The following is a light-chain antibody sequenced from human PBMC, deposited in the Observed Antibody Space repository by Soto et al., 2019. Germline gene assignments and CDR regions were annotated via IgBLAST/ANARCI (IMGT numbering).Light chain of an antibody. V-gene: IGLV1-40*01. Sequence: QPVLTRAPSVYGAPGQRITISCAGSSSNIGGGYEVHWYQQLPGTAPKLLIYENNNRPSGVPDRFSGSKSGTSASLAITGLQAEDEGDYYCQSYDSSLSASVFGGGTQLTV. CDR2: ENN. CDR1: SSNIGGGYE. CDR3: QSYDSSLSASV. J-gene: IGLJ3*02.